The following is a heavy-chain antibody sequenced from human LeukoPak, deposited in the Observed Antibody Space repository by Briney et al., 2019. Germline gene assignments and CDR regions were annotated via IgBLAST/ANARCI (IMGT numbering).Heavy chain of an antibody. D-gene: IGHD3-10*01. CDR3: ARVEVTMVRGVNLPDAFDI. Sequence: PSQTLSLTCTVSGGSISSGDYYWSWIRQPPGKGLEWIGYIYYSGSTYYNPSLKSRVTISVDTSKNQFSLKLSSVTAADTAVYYCARVEVTMVRGVNLPDAFDIWGQGTMVTVSS. V-gene: IGHV4-30-4*01. CDR2: IYYSGST. J-gene: IGHJ3*02. CDR1: GGSISSGDYY.